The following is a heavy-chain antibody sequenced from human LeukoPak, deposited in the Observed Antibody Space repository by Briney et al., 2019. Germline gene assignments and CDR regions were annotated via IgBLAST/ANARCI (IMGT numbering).Heavy chain of an antibody. Sequence: GGSLRLSCAASGFTFSSYGMHWVRQAPGKGLEWVAFIRYDGSNKYYADSVKGRFTISRDNSKNTLYLQMNSLRAEDTAVYYCAKDHPPFTYCGGDCTTEYMDVWGKGTTVTVSS. D-gene: IGHD2-21*01. CDR1: GFTFSSYG. V-gene: IGHV3-30*02. CDR3: AKDHPPFTYCGGDCTTEYMDV. CDR2: IRYDGSNK. J-gene: IGHJ6*03.